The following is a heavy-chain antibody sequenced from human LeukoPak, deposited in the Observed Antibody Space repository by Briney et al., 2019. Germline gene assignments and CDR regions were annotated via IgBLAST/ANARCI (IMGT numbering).Heavy chain of an antibody. CDR1: SGSIRTNSTY. CDR2: IYYSGST. Sequence: SETLSLTCTVSSGSIRTNSTYWGWIRQPPGKGLEWIGSIYYSGSTYYNPSLKSRVTISVDTSKNQFSLKLSSVTAADTAVYYCARDRFIVVVPAAIRYFDLWGRGTLVTVSS. D-gene: IGHD2-2*01. CDR3: ARDRFIVVVPAAIRYFDL. V-gene: IGHV4-39*07. J-gene: IGHJ2*01.